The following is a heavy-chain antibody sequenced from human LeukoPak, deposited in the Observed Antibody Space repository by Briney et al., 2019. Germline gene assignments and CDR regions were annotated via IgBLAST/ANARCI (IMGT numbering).Heavy chain of an antibody. CDR3: ARRHSSTSWYYYYYMDA. CDR1: GYSFTSYW. CDR2: IYPGNSDT. J-gene: IGHJ6*03. D-gene: IGHD2-2*01. V-gene: IGHV5-51*01. Sequence: GESLKSSCKGSGYSFTSYWIGWVRQMPGKGLEWMGIIYPGNSDTRYSPSFQGQVTISADKSISTAYLQWSSLKASDTAMYYCARRHSSTSWYYYYYMDAWGKGTTVTVSS.